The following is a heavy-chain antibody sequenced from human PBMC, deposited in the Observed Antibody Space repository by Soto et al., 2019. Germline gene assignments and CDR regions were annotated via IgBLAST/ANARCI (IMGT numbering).Heavy chain of an antibody. V-gene: IGHV4-4*02. CDR2: IYHSGST. D-gene: IGHD2-2*03. CDR1: DGSISNSYC. J-gene: IGHJ4*02. CDR3: AREGNPGRWIQPLDS. Sequence: SETLSLTYAFSDGSISNSYCWSCVRQPPRKGLEWIGEIYHSGSTNYNPSLKSRVTMSVDTSKNHFSLKLISVTTADTAVYFCAREGNPGRWIQPLDSWGQGTLVTVSS.